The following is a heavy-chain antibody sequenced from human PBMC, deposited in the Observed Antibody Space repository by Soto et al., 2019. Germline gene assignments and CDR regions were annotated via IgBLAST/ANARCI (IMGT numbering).Heavy chain of an antibody. CDR3: ASARKSDSSGFFGY. Sequence: ASVKVSCKASGYTFTSYGISWVRQAPGQGLEWMGWISAYNGNTNYAQKLQGRVTMTTDTSTSTAYMELRSLRSDDTAVYYCASARKSDSSGFFGYWGQGTLVTVSS. J-gene: IGHJ4*02. CDR1: GYTFTSYG. D-gene: IGHD6-19*01. V-gene: IGHV1-18*01. CDR2: ISAYNGNT.